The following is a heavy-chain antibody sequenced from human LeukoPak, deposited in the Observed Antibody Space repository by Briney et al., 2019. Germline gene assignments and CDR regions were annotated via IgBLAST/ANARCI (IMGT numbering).Heavy chain of an antibody. Sequence: SETLSLTCTVSGGSISSSSYYWGWIRQPPGKGLEWIGSIYYSGSTYYNPSLKSRVTISVDTSKNQFSLKLSSVTAADTAVYYCARDDGENYYYYYYMDVWGKGTTVTVSS. V-gene: IGHV4-39*07. CDR1: GGSISSSSYY. J-gene: IGHJ6*03. CDR3: ARDDGENYYYYYYMDV. CDR2: IYYSGST.